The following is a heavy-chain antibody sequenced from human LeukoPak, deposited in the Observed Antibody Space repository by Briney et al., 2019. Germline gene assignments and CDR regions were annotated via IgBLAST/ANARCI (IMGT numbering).Heavy chain of an antibody. CDR2: ISAYNGNT. V-gene: IGHV1-18*01. CDR1: GYTFTSYG. D-gene: IGHD3-10*01. J-gene: IGHJ6*02. Sequence: GASVKVSCKASGYTFTSYGISWVRQAPGQGLEWMGWISAYNGNTNYAQKLQGRVTMTTDTSTSTAYMELRSLRSDDTAVYYCARDSADYYGSGSYYTLISGYYYYYYGMDVWGQGTTVTVSS. CDR3: ARDSADYYGSGSYYTLISGYYYYYYGMDV.